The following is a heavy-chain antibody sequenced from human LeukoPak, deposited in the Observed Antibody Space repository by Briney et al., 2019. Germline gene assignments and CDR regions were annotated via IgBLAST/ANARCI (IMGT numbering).Heavy chain of an antibody. D-gene: IGHD6-13*01. CDR2: IIPIFGAA. J-gene: IGHJ4*02. CDR1: GGTFSSYA. CDR3: ARAPPVWGIAAAGTYFDY. V-gene: IGHV1-69*13. Sequence: SVKVSCKASGGTFSSYAISWVRQAPGQGLEWMGGIIPIFGAANYAQKFQGRVTITADESTSTAYMELSSLRSEDTAVYYCARAPPVWGIAAAGTYFDYWGQGTLVTVSS.